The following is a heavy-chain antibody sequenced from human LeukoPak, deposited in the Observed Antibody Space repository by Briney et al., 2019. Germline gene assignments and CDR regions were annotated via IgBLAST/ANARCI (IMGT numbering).Heavy chain of an antibody. CDR1: GGSFSGYL. Sequence: ESSETLSLTCAVYGGSFSGYLWTWIRQSPGQGLEWIGEISSGGNSNENPSLKSRVSISVDTSKSQFSLKLNSVTAADTGVFYCARVTRRRTTGEKFGRYVDYWGPGILVRVSS. V-gene: IGHV4-34*01. J-gene: IGHJ4*02. CDR2: ISSGGNS. D-gene: IGHD3-10*01. CDR3: ARVTRRRTTGEKFGRYVDY.